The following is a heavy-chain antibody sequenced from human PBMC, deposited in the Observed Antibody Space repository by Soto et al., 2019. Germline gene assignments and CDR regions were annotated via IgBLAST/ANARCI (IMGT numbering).Heavy chain of an antibody. CDR1: GGPISSSGDY. J-gene: IGHJ4*02. CDR2: ISNSGST. CDR3: ARGLSSSAYPDY. V-gene: IGHV4-39*01. Sequence: QLQLQESGPGLVKPSETLSLTCTVTGGPISSSGDYWGWVRQTPGKGLEWIGTISNSGSTYYNPSVMSRVTISVDTSKKQFSLRLISVTAADTAVYYCARGLSSSAYPDYWGQGTLVTVSS. D-gene: IGHD6-19*01.